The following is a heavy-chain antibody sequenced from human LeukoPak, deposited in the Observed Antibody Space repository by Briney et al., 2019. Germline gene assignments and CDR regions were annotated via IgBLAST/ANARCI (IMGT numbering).Heavy chain of an antibody. CDR3: AREDGGSSYFDY. D-gene: IGHD1-26*01. Sequence: GGSLRLSCAASGFTFSSYAMHWVRQAPGKGLEWVAVISYDGSNKYYADSVKGRFTISRDNSKNTLYLQMNSLRAEDTAVYYCAREDGGSSYFDYWGQGTLVTVSS. J-gene: IGHJ4*02. CDR2: ISYDGSNK. CDR1: GFTFSSYA. V-gene: IGHV3-30-3*01.